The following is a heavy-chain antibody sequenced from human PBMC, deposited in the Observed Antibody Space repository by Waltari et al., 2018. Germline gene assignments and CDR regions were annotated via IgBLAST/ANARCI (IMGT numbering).Heavy chain of an antibody. D-gene: IGHD3-3*01. CDR3: ARSIFGVVIISSGAFDI. V-gene: IGHV4-39*07. Sequence: QLQLQESGPGLVKPSETLSLTCTVSGGSISSSSYYWGWIRQPPGKGLEWIGSIYYSGSTYYNPSLKSRVTISVDTSKNQFSLKLSSVTAADTAVYYCARSIFGVVIISSGAFDIWGQGTMVTVSS. CDR2: IYYSGST. J-gene: IGHJ3*02. CDR1: GGSISSSSYY.